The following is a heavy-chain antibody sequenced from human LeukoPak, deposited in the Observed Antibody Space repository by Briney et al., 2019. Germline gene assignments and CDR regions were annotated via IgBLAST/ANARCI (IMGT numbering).Heavy chain of an antibody. CDR3: ARADSSSWDQ. J-gene: IGHJ4*02. CDR2: IKPDGSEK. D-gene: IGHD6-13*01. CDR1: GFTFSSYW. V-gene: IGHV3-7*01. Sequence: GGSLRLSCAASGFTFSSYWMGWLRQAPGKGLEWVANIKPDGSEKYYVDSVKGRFTISRDNAKNSPYLQMNSLRTEDTALYYCARADSSSWDQWGQGTLVTVSS.